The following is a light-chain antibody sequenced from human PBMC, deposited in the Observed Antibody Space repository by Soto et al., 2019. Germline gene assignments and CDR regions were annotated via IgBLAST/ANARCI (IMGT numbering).Light chain of an antibody. CDR1: QSVSSNY. CDR3: QQYGSLSWT. V-gene: IGKV3-20*01. CDR2: GAS. Sequence: DIVLTQTPGTLSLPPGERVTLSCRASQSVSSNYLAVYQQKPVQAPRLRIHGASTRATGGPDRFSGSGAGTDFTLTISRLEPEDVAVYHCQQYGSLSWTFGPGTKEDI. J-gene: IGKJ1*01.